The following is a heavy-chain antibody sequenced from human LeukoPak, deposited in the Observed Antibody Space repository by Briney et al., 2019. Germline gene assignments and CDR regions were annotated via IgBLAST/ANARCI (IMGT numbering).Heavy chain of an antibody. J-gene: IGHJ5*02. CDR2: ISVNGVST. CDR3: APGPASGDWFDP. Sequence: QTGGSLRLSCVASRFSFITYGLSWVRQAPGKGPGWVSSISVNGVSTYYADSVKGRFTISRDNSKKTLYLQMNSLRAEDTAVYYCAPGPASGDWFDPWGQGTLVTVSS. D-gene: IGHD6-6*01. CDR1: RFSFITYG. V-gene: IGHV3-23*01.